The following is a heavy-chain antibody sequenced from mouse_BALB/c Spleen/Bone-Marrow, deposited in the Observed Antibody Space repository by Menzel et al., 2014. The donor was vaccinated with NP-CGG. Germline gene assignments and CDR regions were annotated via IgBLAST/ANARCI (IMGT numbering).Heavy chain of an antibody. D-gene: IGHD2-4*01. Sequence: VQLKESGGGLVKPGGSLKLSCAASGFTFSSCAMSWVRQTPEKRLEWVASISSGGSTYYPDSVKGRFTISRDNARNILYLQMSSLRSEDTAMYYCARGGGYDYGSWFAYWGQGTLVTVSA. CDR2: ISSGGST. V-gene: IGHV5-6-5*01. CDR1: GFTFSSCA. CDR3: ARGGGYDYGSWFAY. J-gene: IGHJ3*01.